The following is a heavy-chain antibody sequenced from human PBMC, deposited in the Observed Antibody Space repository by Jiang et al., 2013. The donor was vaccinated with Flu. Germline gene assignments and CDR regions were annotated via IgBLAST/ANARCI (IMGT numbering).Heavy chain of an antibody. CDR3: ARGASGFIVL. V-gene: IGHV4-4*07. CDR2: IYSSGTT. D-gene: IGHD6-25*01. CDR1: GDSIISNS. J-gene: IGHJ4*02. Sequence: GSGLVKPSETPSLTCTVSGDSIISNSWNWIRQPAGKGLEWIGRIYSSGTTNYNPSLKGRVTMSVDKSRNQFSLRLRSVTAADTAMYYCARGASGFIVLWGQGTLVTVSS.